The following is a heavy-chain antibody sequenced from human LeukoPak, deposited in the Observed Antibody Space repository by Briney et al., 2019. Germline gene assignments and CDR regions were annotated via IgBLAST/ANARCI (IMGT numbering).Heavy chain of an antibody. Sequence: ASVKVSCKASGYTFTGYYIHWVRQAPGQGLEWMGRINPNSGGTNFAQRLQGRVTMTSDTSSSTAHMEMSRLRSEGTAVYFCAREAGGTGTYYFDYWGQGNLVTVSS. V-gene: IGHV1-2*06. J-gene: IGHJ4*02. CDR1: GYTFTGYY. D-gene: IGHD2-8*02. CDR3: AREAGGTGTYYFDY. CDR2: INPNSGGT.